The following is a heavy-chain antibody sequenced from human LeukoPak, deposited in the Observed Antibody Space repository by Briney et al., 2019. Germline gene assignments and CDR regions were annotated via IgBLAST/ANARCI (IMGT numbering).Heavy chain of an antibody. D-gene: IGHD3-10*01. CDR1: GFTFSSYA. CDR3: ARDNMVRGISYGMDV. J-gene: IGHJ6*02. CDR2: IKSKTDGGTT. Sequence: YPGGSLRLSCAASGFTFSSYAMSWVRQAPGKGLEWVGRIKSKTDGGTTDYAAPVKGRFTISRDDSKNTLYLQMNSLKTEDTAVYYCARDNMVRGISYGMDVWGQGTTVTVSS. V-gene: IGHV3-15*01.